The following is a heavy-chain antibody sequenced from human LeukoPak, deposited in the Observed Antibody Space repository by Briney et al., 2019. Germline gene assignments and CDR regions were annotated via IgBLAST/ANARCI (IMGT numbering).Heavy chain of an antibody. CDR1: GFTFSSYG. CDR2: IQYDGSNE. Sequence: GGSLRLSCAASGFTFSSYGMHWVRQAPGKGLEWVAYIQYDGSNEQYAHSVKGRFRISRDSSKNILYLQMSSLRSEDTAVYYCARGSHDYSNFNWFDPWGQGTLVTVSS. D-gene: IGHD4-11*01. CDR3: ARGSHDYSNFNWFDP. J-gene: IGHJ5*02. V-gene: IGHV3-30*02.